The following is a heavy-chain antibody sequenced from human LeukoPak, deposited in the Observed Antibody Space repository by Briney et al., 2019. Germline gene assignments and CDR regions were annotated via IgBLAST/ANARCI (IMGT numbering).Heavy chain of an antibody. D-gene: IGHD6-13*01. CDR2: IYTSGST. J-gene: IGHJ4*02. CDR3: AREGKSSSWYYFDY. Sequence: SETLSLTCTVSGGSISSYHWSWIRQPAGKGLEWIGRIYTSGSTNYNPSLKSRVTMSVDTSKNQFSLKLSSVTAADTAVYYCAREGKSSSWYYFDYWGQGALVTVSS. V-gene: IGHV4-4*07. CDR1: GGSISSYH.